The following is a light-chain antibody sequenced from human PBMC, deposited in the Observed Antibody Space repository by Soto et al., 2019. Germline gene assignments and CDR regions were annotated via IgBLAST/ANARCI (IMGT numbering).Light chain of an antibody. CDR1: QSVSSSY. CDR2: GAS. J-gene: IGKJ5*01. CDR3: QQYGSSIT. Sequence: EIVLTPSPGTLFLSPGERATLSCRASQSVSSSYLAWYQQKPGQAPRLLIYGASSRATGIPDRFSGSGSGKDFTLTISRLEPEDFAVYYCQQYGSSITFGQGTRLEIK. V-gene: IGKV3-20*01.